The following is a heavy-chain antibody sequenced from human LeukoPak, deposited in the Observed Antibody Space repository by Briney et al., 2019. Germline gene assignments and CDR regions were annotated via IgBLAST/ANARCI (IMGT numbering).Heavy chain of an antibody. J-gene: IGHJ4*02. D-gene: IGHD3-22*01. CDR3: ARVSPYYDGSGYYAN. Sequence: GGSLRLSCAASGFTFTSNSMSWVRQAPGKGLEWVSVIYRGGSTYYADSVKGRFTISRDNSKSTLYLQINSLRAEDTAVYYCARVSPYYDGSGYYANWGQGTLVIVSS. V-gene: IGHV3-53*01. CDR2: IYRGGST. CDR1: GFTFTSNS.